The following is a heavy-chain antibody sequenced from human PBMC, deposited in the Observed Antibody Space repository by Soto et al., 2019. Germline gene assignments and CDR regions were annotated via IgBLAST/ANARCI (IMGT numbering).Heavy chain of an antibody. V-gene: IGHV1-69*13. J-gene: IGHJ4*02. CDR1: GGTFSSYA. CDR3: ASGRDYDILTGYYDY. D-gene: IGHD3-9*01. Sequence: GASVKVSCKASGGTFSSYAISWVRQAPGQGLEWMGGIIPIFGTANYAQKFQGRVTITADESTSTAYMELSSLRSEDTAVYYCASGRDYDILTGYYDYWGQGTLVTVSS. CDR2: IIPIFGTA.